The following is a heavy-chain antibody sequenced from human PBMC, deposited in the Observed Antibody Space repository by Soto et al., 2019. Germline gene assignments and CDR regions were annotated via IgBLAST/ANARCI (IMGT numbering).Heavy chain of an antibody. J-gene: IGHJ2*01. CDR1: GYTFTSYA. CDR3: ARGVAGIGGWYVDL. V-gene: IGHV1-3*01. CDR2: INAGNGNT. Sequence: QVQLVQSGAEVKKPGASVKVSCKASGYTFTSYAMHWVRQAPGQRLEWMGWINAGNGNTKYSQKFQGRVTITRDTSASTAYMELSSLRSEDTAVYYCARGVAGIGGWYVDLWGRGTLVTVSS. D-gene: IGHD6-19*01.